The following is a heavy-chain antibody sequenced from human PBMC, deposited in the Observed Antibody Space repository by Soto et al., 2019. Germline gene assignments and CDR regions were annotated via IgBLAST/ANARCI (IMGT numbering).Heavy chain of an antibody. CDR1: GFTFSSYA. V-gene: IGHV3-30-3*01. J-gene: IGHJ6*01. Sequence: QVQLVESGGGVVQPGRSLRLSCAASGFTFSSYAMHWVRQAPGKGLEWVAVISYDGSNKYYADSVKGRFTISRDNSKNTLYLQMNSLRAEDTAVYYCARDPALGYYYGMDVW. CDR2: ISYDGSNK. CDR3: ARDPALGYYYGMDV.